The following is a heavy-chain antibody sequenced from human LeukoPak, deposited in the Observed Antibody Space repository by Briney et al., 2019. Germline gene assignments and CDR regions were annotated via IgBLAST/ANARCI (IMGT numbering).Heavy chain of an antibody. CDR3: ARDRGTIFGPQYYFDY. D-gene: IGHD3-3*01. Sequence: ASVKVSCKASGYTFTGYYMHWVRQAPGQGLEWMGRISPNSGGTSYAQKFQGRVTMTRDTSTSTVYMELSSLRSEDTAVYYCARDRGTIFGPQYYFDYWGQGTLVTVSS. CDR2: ISPNSGGT. CDR1: GYTFTGYY. J-gene: IGHJ4*02. V-gene: IGHV1-2*06.